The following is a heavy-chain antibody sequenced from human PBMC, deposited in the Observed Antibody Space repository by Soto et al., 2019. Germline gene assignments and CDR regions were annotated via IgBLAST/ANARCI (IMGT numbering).Heavy chain of an antibody. CDR3: ARGITTVTTFDY. V-gene: IGHV4-30-2*01. CDR1: GGSINSGGYS. D-gene: IGHD4-4*01. J-gene: IGHJ4*02. Sequence: SETLSLTCAVSGGSINSGGYSCSWIRQPPGKGLEWIGYIYHSGSTYYNPSLKSRVTISVDRSKNQFSLKLSSVTAADTAVYYCARGITTVTTFDYWGQGTLVTVSS. CDR2: IYHSGST.